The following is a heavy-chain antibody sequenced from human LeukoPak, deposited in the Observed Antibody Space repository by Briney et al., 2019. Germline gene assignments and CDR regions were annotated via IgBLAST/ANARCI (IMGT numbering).Heavy chain of an antibody. D-gene: IGHD3-22*01. CDR2: INPNSGGT. V-gene: IGHV1-2*02. Sequence: ASVKVSCKASGYTFTGYYMHWVRQAPGQGLEWMGWINPNSGGTNYAQKFQGRVTMTRDTSISTAYMELRSLRSDDTAVYYCAREHREGVEYYYDSTLYYYYYYMDVWGKGTTVTISS. CDR3: AREHREGVEYYYDSTLYYYYYYMDV. J-gene: IGHJ6*03. CDR1: GYTFTGYY.